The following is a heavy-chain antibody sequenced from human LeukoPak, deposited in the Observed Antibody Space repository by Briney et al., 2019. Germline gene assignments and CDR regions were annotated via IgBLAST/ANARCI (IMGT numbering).Heavy chain of an antibody. CDR2: IWYDGSNK. CDR3: ARRLKTYCSGGSCRVYYGMDV. D-gene: IGHD2-15*01. Sequence: GRSLRLSCAASGFTFSSYGMHWVRQAPGKGLEWVAVIWYDGSNKYYADSVKGRFTISRDNSKNTLYLQMNSLRAEDTAVYYCARRLKTYCSGGSCRVYYGMDVWGQGTTVTVSS. V-gene: IGHV3-33*01. J-gene: IGHJ6*02. CDR1: GFTFSSYG.